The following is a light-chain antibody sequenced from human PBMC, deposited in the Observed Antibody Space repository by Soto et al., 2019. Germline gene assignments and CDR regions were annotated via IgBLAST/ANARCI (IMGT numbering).Light chain of an antibody. Sequence: DIQMTQSPSTLSASVGDRVTITCRASQSISRWLAWYQQKPGKAPKLLIYDANNLESGVPSRFSGSGSGTEFTLTISSLQPEDFATYYCQQSYSTPSITFGQGTRLEIK. V-gene: IGKV1-5*01. J-gene: IGKJ5*01. CDR1: QSISRW. CDR2: DAN. CDR3: QQSYSTPSIT.